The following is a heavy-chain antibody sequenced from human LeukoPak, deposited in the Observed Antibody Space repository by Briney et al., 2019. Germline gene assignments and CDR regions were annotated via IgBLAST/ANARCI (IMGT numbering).Heavy chain of an antibody. J-gene: IGHJ3*02. D-gene: IGHD3-9*01. CDR3: ARLRVLRYFDWSKDAFDI. V-gene: IGHV4-38-2*02. CDR1: GYSISSGYY. CDR2: IYYSGST. Sequence: SETLSLTCTVSGYSISSGYYWGWIRQPPGKGLEWIGSIYYSGSTYYNPSLQSRVTISVDTSKNQFSLKLSSVTAADTAVYYCARLRVLRYFDWSKDAFDIWGQGTMVTVSS.